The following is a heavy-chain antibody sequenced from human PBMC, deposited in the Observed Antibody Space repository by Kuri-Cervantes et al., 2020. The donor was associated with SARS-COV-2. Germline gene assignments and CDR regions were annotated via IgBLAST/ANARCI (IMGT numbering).Heavy chain of an antibody. V-gene: IGHV1-2*02. CDR2: MNPNSGGT. D-gene: IGHD7-27*01. CDR1: GYTFTSYG. CDR3: ARDLAWGGYYMDV. J-gene: IGHJ6*03. Sequence: ASVKVSCKASGYTFTSYGISWVRQATGQGLEWMGWMNPNSGGTNYAQKFQGRVTMTRDTSISTAYMELSRLRSDDTAVYYCARDLAWGGYYMDVWGKGTTVTVSS.